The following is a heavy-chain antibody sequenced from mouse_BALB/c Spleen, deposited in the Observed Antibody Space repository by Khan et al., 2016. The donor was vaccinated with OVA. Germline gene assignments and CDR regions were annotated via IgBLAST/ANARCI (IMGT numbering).Heavy chain of an antibody. J-gene: IGHJ4*01. V-gene: IGHV3-2*02. CDR3: SRKNYYGYAMDY. D-gene: IGHD1-1*01. CDR1: GYSITSGYA. Sequence: EVQLQESGPGLVKPSQSLSLTCTVTGYSITSGYAWNWIRQFPGNKLEWMGYISYSGSNCYNPSLRSRISITRDTSKNQFFLQLNSVTTEATATYAGSRKNYYGYAMDYWGQGTSVTVSS. CDR2: ISYSGSN.